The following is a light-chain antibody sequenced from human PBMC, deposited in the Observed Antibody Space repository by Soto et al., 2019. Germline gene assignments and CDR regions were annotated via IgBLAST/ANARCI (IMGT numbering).Light chain of an antibody. CDR3: AAWDDGLNAYV. Sequence: QSLLTQPPSAASTPGQRVTLSCSGSSSNIGTFYVYWYQHHPGTAPQLLLYLDTQRTSGVPDRFSGSESGSSTYLAISGLRSEDEGYYYCAAWDDGLNAYVFGTGTKV. CDR1: SSNIGTFY. CDR2: LDT. J-gene: IGLJ1*01. V-gene: IGLV1-47*02.